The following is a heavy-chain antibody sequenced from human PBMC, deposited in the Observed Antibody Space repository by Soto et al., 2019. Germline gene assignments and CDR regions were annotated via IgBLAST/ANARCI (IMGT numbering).Heavy chain of an antibody. J-gene: IGHJ4*02. CDR1: GFTFTYHA. V-gene: IGHV3-23*01. Sequence: EVQLLEAGGGLGQPGGSLRLSCAASGFTFTYHAMSWVRQAPGKGPEGVSSIGGSGDSAYYADAVKGRFTVSRDNSKNTLHLQMNSLRVEDTAMYYCAKDVGAGSDYFDYWGQGTLVIVSP. D-gene: IGHD1-26*01. CDR3: AKDVGAGSDYFDY. CDR2: IGGSGDSA.